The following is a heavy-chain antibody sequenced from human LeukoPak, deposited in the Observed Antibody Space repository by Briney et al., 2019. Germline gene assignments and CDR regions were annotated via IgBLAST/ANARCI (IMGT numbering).Heavy chain of an antibody. Sequence: TGGSLRLSCAVSGFTFISYAMSWARQAPGKGLEWVSVISASGGSTYYANSVKGRFTISRDNSKNTLYLQMNSLRAEDAAVYHCANGGYSGYDPVDYWGQGTLVTVSS. CDR1: GFTFISYA. CDR3: ANGGYSGYDPVDY. D-gene: IGHD5-12*01. V-gene: IGHV3-23*01. J-gene: IGHJ4*02. CDR2: ISASGGST.